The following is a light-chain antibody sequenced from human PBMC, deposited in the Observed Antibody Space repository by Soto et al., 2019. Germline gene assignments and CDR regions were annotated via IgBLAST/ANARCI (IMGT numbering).Light chain of an antibody. CDR2: GAS. Sequence: DIVMTQSPATLSVSPGERATLSCRASQSVSSNLAWYQQKPGQAPRLLVYGASTRATGIPARFSGSGSGTEFILTISSLQSEDFALYYCQPYNNWPSFTFGPGTKVDIK. CDR3: QPYNNWPSFT. CDR1: QSVSSN. J-gene: IGKJ3*01. V-gene: IGKV3-15*01.